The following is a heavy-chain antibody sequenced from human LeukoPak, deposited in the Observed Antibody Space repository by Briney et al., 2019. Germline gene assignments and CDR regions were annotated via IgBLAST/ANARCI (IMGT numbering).Heavy chain of an antibody. Sequence: SETLSLTCAVYGGSFSGYYWSWIRQPPGKGLEWIGEINHSGSTYYNPSLKSRVTISVDTSKNQFSLKLTSVTAADTAVYYCATIYTSSWQSDYYFDYWGQGTLVTVSS. J-gene: IGHJ4*02. CDR3: ATIYTSSWQSDYYFDY. V-gene: IGHV4-34*01. CDR2: INHSGST. CDR1: GGSFSGYY. D-gene: IGHD6-13*01.